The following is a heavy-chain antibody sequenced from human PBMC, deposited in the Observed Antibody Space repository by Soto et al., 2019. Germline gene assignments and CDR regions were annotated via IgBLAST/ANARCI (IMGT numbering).Heavy chain of an antibody. J-gene: IGHJ4*02. Sequence: QVQLVESGGGVVQPGRSLRLSCAASGFTFSDYALHWVRQAPGKGLEWVAVISYDGSNKYYADSVKGRFTISSENSKNTLYLQMNSLRADDTAVYYCARGAPYYDYVWGSWDYWGQGTLVTVSS. CDR2: ISYDGSNK. CDR3: ARGAPYYDYVWGSWDY. CDR1: GFTFSDYA. V-gene: IGHV3-30-3*01. D-gene: IGHD3-16*01.